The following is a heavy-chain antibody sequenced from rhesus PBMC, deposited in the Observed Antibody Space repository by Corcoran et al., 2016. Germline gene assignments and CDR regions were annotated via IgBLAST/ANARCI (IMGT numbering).Heavy chain of an antibody. Sequence: QVQLQEAGPGLVKPSETLSLTCAVSGYSISSGYGWSWIRQPPGKGLEWIGYISYSGSSYSPPSFKSRVTISIDTSKNQFSLKLSSVTAADTAVYYCARVSPAAGAFDYWGQGVLVTVSS. V-gene: IGHV4-127*01. D-gene: IGHD6-31*01. CDR2: ISYSGSS. CDR3: ARVSPAAGAFDY. J-gene: IGHJ4*01. CDR1: GYSISSGYG.